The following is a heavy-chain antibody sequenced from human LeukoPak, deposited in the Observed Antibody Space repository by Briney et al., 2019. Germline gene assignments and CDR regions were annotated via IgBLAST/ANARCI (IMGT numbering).Heavy chain of an antibody. CDR1: GGSVSSGSYY. J-gene: IGHJ4*02. Sequence: SETLSLTCTVSGGSVSSGSYYWSWIRQPPGKGLEWIGYIYYSGGTNYNPSLKSRVTISVDTSKNQFSLKLSSVTAADTAVYYCARQAKGLIYWGQGTLVTVSS. V-gene: IGHV4-61*01. CDR2: IYYSGGT. CDR3: ARQAKGLIY. D-gene: IGHD6-19*01.